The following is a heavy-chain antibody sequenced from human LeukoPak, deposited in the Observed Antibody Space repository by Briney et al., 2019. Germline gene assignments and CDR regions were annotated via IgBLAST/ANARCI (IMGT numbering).Heavy chain of an antibody. CDR1: GFTFSNSW. CDR3: ARGHYGMDV. V-gene: IGHV3-7*05. Sequence: GGSLRLSCGASGFTFSNSWMSWVRQAPGKGLEWVANINQDGSEKYYVDSVEGRFTISRDNAKNSLYLQMNSLRAEDTAVYYCARGHYGMDVWGQGTTVTVSS. CDR2: INQDGSEK. J-gene: IGHJ6*02.